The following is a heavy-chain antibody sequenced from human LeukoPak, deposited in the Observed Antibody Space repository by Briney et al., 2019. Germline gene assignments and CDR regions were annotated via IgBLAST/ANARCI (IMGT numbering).Heavy chain of an antibody. CDR1: GGSISSYY. CDR3: ARVGCSSTSCYGIYYYYYMDV. D-gene: IGHD2-2*01. Sequence: SETLSLTCTVSGGSISSYYWSWIRQPPGKGLEWIGYIYYSGSTNYNPSLKSRVTISVDTSKNQFSLKLTSVTAADTAVYYCARVGCSSTSCYGIYYYYYMDVWGKGTTVTVSS. V-gene: IGHV4-59*01. CDR2: IYYSGST. J-gene: IGHJ6*03.